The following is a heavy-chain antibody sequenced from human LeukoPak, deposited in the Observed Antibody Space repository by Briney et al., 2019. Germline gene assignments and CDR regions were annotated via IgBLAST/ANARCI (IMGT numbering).Heavy chain of an antibody. V-gene: IGHV4-4*07. CDR1: GGSISSDY. CDR2: MHSSGTT. J-gene: IGHJ3*02. Sequence: ASETLSLTCTVSGGSISSDYWSWIRQPAGKGVEWIGRMHSSGTTNYNPSLQSRVSISMDTSKNQFSLKLSSVTAADTAVYFCARNTHYYDRSGITGMYVCDMWGRGTMVTVSS. D-gene: IGHD3-22*01. CDR3: ARNTHYYDRSGITGMYVCDM.